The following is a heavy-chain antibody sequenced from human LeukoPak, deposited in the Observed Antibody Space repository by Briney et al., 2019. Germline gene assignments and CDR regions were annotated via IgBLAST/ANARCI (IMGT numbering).Heavy chain of an antibody. Sequence: GGSLRLSCAASGFTFSGSAMHWVRQASGKGLEWVGRIRNKANSYATAYAASVEGRFTISRDDSRNTAYLQMNGLKTEHTAVYYCTRVDYGDNTGDYWGQGTLVTVSS. CDR3: TRVDYGDNTGDY. D-gene: IGHD4-17*01. CDR2: IRNKANSYAT. CDR1: GFTFSGSA. V-gene: IGHV3-73*01. J-gene: IGHJ4*02.